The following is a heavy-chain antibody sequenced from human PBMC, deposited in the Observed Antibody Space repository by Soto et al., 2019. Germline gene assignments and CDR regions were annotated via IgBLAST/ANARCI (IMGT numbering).Heavy chain of an antibody. CDR1: GFTVS. J-gene: IGHJ6*03. D-gene: IGHD2-15*01. CDR2: VYSGGST. CDR3: ARDGRYCSGGSCYYYYYYMDA. V-gene: IGHV3-66*01. Sequence: PGGSLRLSCAASGFTVSSGKGLEWVSLVYSGGSTYYADSVKGRFTISRDNSKNTLYLQMNSLRAEDTAVYYCARDGRYCSGGSCYYYYYYMDAWGKGTTVTVSS.